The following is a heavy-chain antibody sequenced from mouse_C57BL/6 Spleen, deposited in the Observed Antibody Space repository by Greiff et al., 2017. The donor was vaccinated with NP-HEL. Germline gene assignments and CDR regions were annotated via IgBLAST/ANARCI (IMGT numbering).Heavy chain of an antibody. Sequence: EVNVVESGEGLVKPGGSLKLSCAASGFTFSSYAMSWVRQTPEKRLEWVAYISSGGDYIYYADTVKGRFTISRDNARNTLYLQMSSLKSEDTAMYYCTRDDYAPFDYWGQGTTLTVSS. CDR1: GFTFSSYA. CDR3: TRDDYAPFDY. J-gene: IGHJ2*01. CDR2: ISSGGDYI. V-gene: IGHV5-9-1*02. D-gene: IGHD2-4*01.